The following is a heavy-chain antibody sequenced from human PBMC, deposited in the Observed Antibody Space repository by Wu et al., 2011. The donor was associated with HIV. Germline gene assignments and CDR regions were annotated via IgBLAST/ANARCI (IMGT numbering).Heavy chain of an antibody. Sequence: QVQLVQSGAEVKKPGASVKVSCKASGYTFTAYYMHWLRQAPGQGLEWMGWINPHSGGTNFAQKFQGRVTMTRDTSITTAYMELSRLRSDDTAVYYCARDGAGGTYPDRGFDSWGQGTLVTVSS. D-gene: IGHD3-16*01. J-gene: IGHJ4*02. V-gene: IGHV1-2*02. CDR3: ARDGAGGTYPDRGFDS. CDR1: GYTFTAYY. CDR2: INPHSGGT.